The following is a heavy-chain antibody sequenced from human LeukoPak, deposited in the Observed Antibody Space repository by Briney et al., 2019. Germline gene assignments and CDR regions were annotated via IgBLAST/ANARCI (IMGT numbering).Heavy chain of an antibody. CDR2: IYSGGST. CDR1: GFTVSSNY. J-gene: IGHJ5*02. V-gene: IGHV3-66*02. D-gene: IGHD2-15*01. Sequence: GGSLRLSCAASGFTVSSNYMSWVRQAPRKGLEWVSIIYSGGSTYYADSVKGRFTISRDNSKNTLYLQMNSLRAEDTAVYYCARDLREGYCSGGSCYFNWFDPWGQGTLVTVSS. CDR3: ARDLREGYCSGGSCYFNWFDP.